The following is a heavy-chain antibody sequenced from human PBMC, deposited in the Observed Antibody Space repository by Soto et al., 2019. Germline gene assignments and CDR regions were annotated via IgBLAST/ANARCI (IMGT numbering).Heavy chain of an antibody. CDR2: ISGSGGGGT. Sequence: EVRLLESGGGSVQPWGSLRLSCAASGFTFSSYAMSWVRQAPGKGLEWVSAISGSGGGGTYYADSVKGRFTISRDNSKNTLYLQMNSLTTEDTAVYYCAKVGYCSSDACCHFDFWGQGTLVTVSS. CDR1: GFTFSSYA. CDR3: AKVGYCSSDACCHFDF. J-gene: IGHJ4*02. V-gene: IGHV3-23*01. D-gene: IGHD2-2*01.